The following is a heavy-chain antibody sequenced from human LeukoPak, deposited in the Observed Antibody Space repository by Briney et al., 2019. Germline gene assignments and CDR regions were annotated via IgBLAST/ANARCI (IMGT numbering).Heavy chain of an antibody. V-gene: IGHV3-23*01. D-gene: IGHD2-15*01. J-gene: IGHJ4*02. CDR2: ISASGGT. Sequence: GGSLRLSCAASGFTFSSYAMTWVRQAPGRGLEWVSGISASGGTYYADSVKGRFTLSRDNSKNTLHLQMNSLRAEDTAIYYCAKGGASSGGYDCWGQGTLVTVSS. CDR3: AKGGASSGGYDC. CDR1: GFTFSSYA.